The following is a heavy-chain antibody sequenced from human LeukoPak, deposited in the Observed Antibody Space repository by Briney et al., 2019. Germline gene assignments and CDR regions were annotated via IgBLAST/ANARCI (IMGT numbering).Heavy chain of an antibody. V-gene: IGHV4-59*01. CDR3: ARDRPGGSSLDY. Sequence: KTSETLSLTCTVSGGSISGDYWSWIRQSPGKRLEWIAYIHSSGSTSYNPSLKSRVTISVDTSKNEFSLKLTSVSAADTAVYYCARDRPGGSSLDYWGQGTLVTVSS. CDR1: GGSISGDY. J-gene: IGHJ4*02. CDR2: IHSSGST. D-gene: IGHD6-13*01.